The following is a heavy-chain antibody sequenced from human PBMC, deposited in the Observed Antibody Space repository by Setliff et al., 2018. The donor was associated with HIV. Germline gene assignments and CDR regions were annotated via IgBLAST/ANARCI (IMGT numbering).Heavy chain of an antibody. V-gene: IGHV1-2*04. CDR1: GFSFNAFY. CDR2: INPNSGGT. D-gene: IGHD2-15*01. CDR3: ARVEGYCDGVSCYSDYYGMDV. Sequence: ASVNVSCKASGFSFNAFYMHWVRQAPGRGLEYMGWINPNSGGTNYAQKFQGWVTMTSDSSISTAYMELSRLKSDDTAVYYCARVEGYCDGVSCYSDYYGMDVWGQGTTVTVSS. J-gene: IGHJ6*02.